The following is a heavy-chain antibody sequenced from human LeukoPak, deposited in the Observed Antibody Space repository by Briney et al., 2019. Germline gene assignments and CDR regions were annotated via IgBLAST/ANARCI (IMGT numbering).Heavy chain of an antibody. CDR1: GFTFNNYA. Sequence: GGSLRLSCAASGFTFNNYAMTWVRQAPGKGPEWVSRISDSGGSTHYADSVKGRFTISRDNSKNTLYLQMNSLRAEDTAVYYCAKDRRDLVGYYYGMDVWGQGTTVTVSS. D-gene: IGHD1-14*01. CDR3: AKDRRDLVGYYYGMDV. CDR2: ISDSGGST. J-gene: IGHJ6*02. V-gene: IGHV3-23*01.